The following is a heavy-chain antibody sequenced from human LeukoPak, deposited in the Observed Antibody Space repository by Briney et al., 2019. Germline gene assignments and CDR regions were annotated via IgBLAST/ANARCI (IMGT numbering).Heavy chain of an antibody. V-gene: IGHV1-18*01. Sequence: VKVSCKASGYTFTSYGISWVRQAPGQGLEWMGWISAYNGNTNYAQKLQGRVTMTTDTSTSTACMELRSLRSDDTAVYYCARDMGGSGWYDYWGQGTTVTVSS. J-gene: IGHJ4*03. CDR3: ARDMGGSGWYDY. CDR1: GYTFTSYG. CDR2: ISAYNGNT. D-gene: IGHD6-19*01.